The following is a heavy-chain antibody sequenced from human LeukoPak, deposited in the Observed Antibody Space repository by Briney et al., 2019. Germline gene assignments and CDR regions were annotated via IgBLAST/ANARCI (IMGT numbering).Heavy chain of an antibody. CDR3: ARGPSVLRSNSGFDY. D-gene: IGHD3-3*01. CDR2: IYYSGTT. V-gene: IGHV4-59*01. CDR1: GSSISSYY. J-gene: IGHJ4*02. Sequence: SETLSLTCTVSGSSISSYYWSWIRQPPGKGLEWIGYIYYSGTTDNNPSLKSRVTISIDTSKKQFSLRLSSVTAADTAVYYCARGPSVLRSNSGFDYWGLGTLVTVSS.